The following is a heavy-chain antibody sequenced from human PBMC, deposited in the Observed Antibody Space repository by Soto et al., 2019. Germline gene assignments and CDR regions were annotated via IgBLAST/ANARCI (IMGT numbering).Heavy chain of an antibody. J-gene: IGHJ4*02. V-gene: IGHV3-53*02. CDR2: IYSGGST. D-gene: IGHD3-10*01. Sequence: EVQLVETGGGLIQPGGSLRLSCAASGLTVSSNYMSWVRQAPGKGLEWVSIIYSGGSTYYADSVKGRFTISRDNSKNTLYLQMNSLRAEDTAVYYCARSRGFGELWPHYFDYWGQGTLVTVSS. CDR1: GLTVSSNY. CDR3: ARSRGFGELWPHYFDY.